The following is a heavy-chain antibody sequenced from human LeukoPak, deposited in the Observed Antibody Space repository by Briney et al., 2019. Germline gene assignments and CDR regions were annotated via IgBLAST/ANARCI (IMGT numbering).Heavy chain of an antibody. CDR2: ISYDGSNK. CDR3: ARVGDYDFWSGYLRY. J-gene: IGHJ4*02. D-gene: IGHD3-3*01. CDR1: GFTFSSYW. V-gene: IGHV3-30-3*01. Sequence: PGGSLRLSCAASGFTFSSYWVHWVRQAPGKGLEWVAVISYDGSNKYYADSVKGRFTISRDNSKNTLYLQMNSLRAEDTAVYYCARVGDYDFWSGYLRYWGQGTLVTVSS.